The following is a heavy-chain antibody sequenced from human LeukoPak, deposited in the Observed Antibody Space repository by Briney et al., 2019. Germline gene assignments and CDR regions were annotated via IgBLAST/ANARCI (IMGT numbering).Heavy chain of an antibody. D-gene: IGHD3-10*01. Sequence: KSGGSLRLSCAASGFTFSDYYMSWIRQAPGKGLEWVSNISSSGSTIYYADSVKGRFTISRDNAKNSLYLQMNSLRAEDTAVYYCARDFQSFGESGKIDYWGQGTLVTVSS. CDR1: GFTFSDYY. V-gene: IGHV3-11*01. J-gene: IGHJ4*02. CDR2: ISSSGSTI. CDR3: ARDFQSFGESGKIDY.